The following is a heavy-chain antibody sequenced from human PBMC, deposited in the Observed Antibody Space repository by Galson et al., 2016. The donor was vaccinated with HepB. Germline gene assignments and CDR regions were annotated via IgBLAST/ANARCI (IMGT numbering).Heavy chain of an antibody. V-gene: IGHV1-2*04. J-gene: IGHJ4*02. D-gene: IGHD1-26*01. Sequence: SVKVSCKAAGYNFTDYYLHWLRQAPGQGLEWVGWINSKNGVTKYAQKFQDWVTVTRDMSISTAYMELRRLSSNDTAVYYCARGRSGSRSACDFWGQGTLVTVSS. CDR2: INSKNGVT. CDR1: GYNFTDYY. CDR3: ARGRSGSRSACDF.